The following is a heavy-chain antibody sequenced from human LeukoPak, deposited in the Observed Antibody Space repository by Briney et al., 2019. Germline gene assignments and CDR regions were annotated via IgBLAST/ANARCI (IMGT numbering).Heavy chain of an antibody. D-gene: IGHD5-12*01. Sequence: GESLKISCKGSGYSFTSYWISWVRQMPGKGLEWLGIIYPGDSDTRYSPSFQGQVTISADKSISTAYLQWSSLKASDTAIYYCARGRGYSYNYYYFDFWGQGTLVTVSS. CDR2: IYPGDSDT. CDR3: ARGRGYSYNYYYFDF. V-gene: IGHV5-51*01. CDR1: GYSFTSYW. J-gene: IGHJ4*02.